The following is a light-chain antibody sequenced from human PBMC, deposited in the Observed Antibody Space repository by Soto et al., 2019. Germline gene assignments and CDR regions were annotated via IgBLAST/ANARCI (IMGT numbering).Light chain of an antibody. CDR3: QVWDSSTAV. V-gene: IGLV3-9*01. CDR1: NIGSKN. J-gene: IGLJ1*01. Sequence: SYELTQPLSVSVALGQTARITCGGNNIGSKNVHCYQQKPGQAPVLVIYRDSNRPSGIPERFSGSNSGNTATLTISRAQAGDEADYYCQVWDSSTAVFGTGTKVTVL. CDR2: RDS.